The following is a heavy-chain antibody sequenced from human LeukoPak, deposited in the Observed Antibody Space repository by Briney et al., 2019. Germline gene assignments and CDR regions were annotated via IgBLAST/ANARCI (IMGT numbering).Heavy chain of an antibody. D-gene: IGHD3-10*01. CDR3: ARAAFGYYGSGSYYKSGFDY. J-gene: IGHJ4*02. CDR1: NASISSNTYY. CDR2: IYYSGST. V-gene: IGHV4-61*05. Sequence: SETLSLTCTVSNASISSNTYYRAWIRQPPGKGLEWIGYIYYSGSTNYNPSLRSRVTISVDTSKNQFSLKLSSVTAADTAVYYCARAAFGYYGSGSYYKSGFDYWGQGTLVTVSS.